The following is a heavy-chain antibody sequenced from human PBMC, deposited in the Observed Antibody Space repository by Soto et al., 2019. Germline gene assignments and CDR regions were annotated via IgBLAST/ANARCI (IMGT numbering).Heavy chain of an antibody. J-gene: IGHJ5*02. CDR2: IYYSGST. CDR1: GGSISSYY. D-gene: IGHD3-9*01. CDR3: ARGAGEGYFDWLSSNWFDP. Sequence: SETLSLTCTVSGGSISSYYWSWIRQPPGKGLEWIGYIYYSGSTNYNPSLKSRVTISVDTSKNQFSLKLSSVTAADTAVYYCARGAGEGYFDWLSSNWFDPWGQGTLVTVSS. V-gene: IGHV4-59*01.